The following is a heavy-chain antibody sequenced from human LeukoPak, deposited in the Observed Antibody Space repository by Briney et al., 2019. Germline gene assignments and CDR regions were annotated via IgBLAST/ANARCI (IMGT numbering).Heavy chain of an antibody. D-gene: IGHD3-10*01. CDR3: ARTSLVSRGIDY. V-gene: IGHV4-39*01. CDR1: GGSISSSNYY. Sequence: SETLSLTCTVSGGSISSSNYYWGWIRQPPGKGLEWIGSIFYSGSTYYNPSLKSRVTISGDTSKNQFSLKLSSVTAADTAVYYCARTSLVSRGIDYWGQGTLVTVSS. CDR2: IFYSGST. J-gene: IGHJ4*02.